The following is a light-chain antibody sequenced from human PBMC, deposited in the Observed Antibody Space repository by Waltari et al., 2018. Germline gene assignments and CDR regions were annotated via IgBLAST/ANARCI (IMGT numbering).Light chain of an antibody. CDR3: CSYAGPNLPVL. CDR2: EVT. CDR1: SSDIGAYNF. J-gene: IGLJ2*01. V-gene: IGLV2-23*02. Sequence: QPALSQPASVSGSPGQSIPFSCSGTSSDIGAYNFVSWYQQHPGKAPKIVIYEVTERPSGVSNRFSGSKSGNTASLTISGLQAEDEADYYCCSYAGPNLPVLFGGGTRLNVL.